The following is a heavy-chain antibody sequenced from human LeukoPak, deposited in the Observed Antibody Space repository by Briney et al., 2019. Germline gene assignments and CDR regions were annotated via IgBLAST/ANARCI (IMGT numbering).Heavy chain of an antibody. CDR2: IYYSGST. D-gene: IGHD3-16*02. J-gene: IGHJ4*02. V-gene: IGHV4-39*01. Sequence: PSETLSLTCTVSGGSISSSSYSWGWIRQPPGKGLEWIGSIYYSGSTYYNPSLKSRVTISVDTSKNQFSLKLSSVTAADTAVYYCARQAPDYVWGSYRNLFDYWGQGTLVTVSS. CDR1: GGSISSSSYS. CDR3: ARQAPDYVWGSYRNLFDY.